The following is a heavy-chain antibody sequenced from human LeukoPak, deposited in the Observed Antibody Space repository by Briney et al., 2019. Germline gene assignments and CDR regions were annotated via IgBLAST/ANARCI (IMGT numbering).Heavy chain of an antibody. CDR2: IYTSGST. CDR1: GGSFSGYY. CDR3: AREWIVVVPAATYNWFDP. Sequence: SETLSLTCAVYGGSFSGYYWSWIRQPAGKGLEWIGRIYTSGSTNYNPSLKSRVTMSVDTSKNQFSLKLSSVTAADTAVYYCAREWIVVVPAATYNWFDPWGQGTLVTVSS. V-gene: IGHV4-4*07. J-gene: IGHJ5*02. D-gene: IGHD2-2*01.